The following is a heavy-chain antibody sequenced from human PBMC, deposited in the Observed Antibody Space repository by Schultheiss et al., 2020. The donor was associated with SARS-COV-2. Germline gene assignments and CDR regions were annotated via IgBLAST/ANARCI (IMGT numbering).Heavy chain of an antibody. CDR3: ARRIAAAENFDY. CDR2: IYYSGST. CDR1: GGSISSGDYY. J-gene: IGHJ4*02. V-gene: IGHV4-30-4*01. Sequence: SETLSLTCTVSGGSISSGDYYWSWIRQPPGKGLEWIGYIYYSGSTYYNPSLKSRVTISVDTSKNQFSLKLSSVTAADTAVYYCARRIAAAENFDYWGQGTLVTVSS. D-gene: IGHD6-13*01.